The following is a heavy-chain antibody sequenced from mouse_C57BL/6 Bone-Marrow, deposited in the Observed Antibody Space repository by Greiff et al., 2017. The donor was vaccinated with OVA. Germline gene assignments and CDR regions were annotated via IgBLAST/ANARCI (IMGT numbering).Heavy chain of an antibody. CDR2: INPDSSTI. CDR1: GIDFSRYW. D-gene: IGHD1-1*01. Sequence: AASGIDFSRYWMSWVRRAPGKGLEWIGDINPDSSTINYAPSLKDKFIISRDNAKNTLYLQMSKVRSEDTALYYCATPHYYGSSYVGPWFAYWGQGTLVTVSA. J-gene: IGHJ3*01. CDR3: ATPHYYGSSYVGPWFAY. V-gene: IGHV4-1*01.